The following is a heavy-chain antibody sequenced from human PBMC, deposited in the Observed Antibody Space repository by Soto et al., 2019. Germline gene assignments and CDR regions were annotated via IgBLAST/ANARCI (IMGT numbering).Heavy chain of an antibody. J-gene: IGHJ6*02. Sequence: GGSLRLSCAASGFTVSSNYMSWVRQAPGKGLEWVSVIYSGGSTYYADSVKGRFTISRDNSKNTLYLQMNSLRAEDTAVYYCASGLRRYDFWGGYFTNYYYYGMDGGGQGNTVTVSS. CDR2: IYSGGST. CDR1: GFTVSSNY. CDR3: ASGLRRYDFWGGYFTNYYYYGMDG. D-gene: IGHD3-3*01. V-gene: IGHV3-53*01.